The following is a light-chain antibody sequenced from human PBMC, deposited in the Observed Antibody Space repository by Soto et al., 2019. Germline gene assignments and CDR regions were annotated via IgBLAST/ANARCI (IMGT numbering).Light chain of an antibody. CDR2: ELS. CDR1: SRDVGGHDY. CDR3: SSYVTGNSLI. J-gene: IGLJ2*01. V-gene: IGLV2-8*01. Sequence: QSVLTRPPSASGSPGQSVTISCTGTSRDVGGHDYVSWYQQHPGKAPKLMIYELSKRPSGVPDRFSGSKSGNTASLTVSGLQAEDEADYYCSSYVTGNSLIFGGGTKLTVL.